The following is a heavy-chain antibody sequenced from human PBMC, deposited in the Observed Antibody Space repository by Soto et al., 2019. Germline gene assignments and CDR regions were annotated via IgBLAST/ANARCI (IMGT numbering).Heavy chain of an antibody. CDR3: ATGYSGYDPGVRGFYYYYYGMDV. V-gene: IGHV3-30*03. J-gene: IGHJ6*02. Sequence: PGGSLRLSCAASGFTFSSYGMHWVRQAPGKGLEWVAVISYDGSNKYYADSVKGRFTISRDNSKNTLYLQMNSLRAEDTAVYYCATGYSGYDPGVRGFYYYYYGMDVRAQRTTVTVSS. CDR1: GFTFSSYG. D-gene: IGHD5-12*01. CDR2: ISYDGSNK.